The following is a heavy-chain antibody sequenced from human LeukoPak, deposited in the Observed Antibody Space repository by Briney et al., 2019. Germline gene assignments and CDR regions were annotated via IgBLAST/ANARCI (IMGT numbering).Heavy chain of an antibody. CDR2: INDNGGTT. V-gene: IGHV3-64D*09. Sequence: GGSLRLSCSASGSTFSNYAMHWVRQAPGKGLEYVSGINDNGGTTHYADSVKGRFTISRDDSKNTLYLQMSGLRTDDTAMYHCVKDLSGSYTFDYWGQGTLVTVSS. D-gene: IGHD1-26*01. J-gene: IGHJ4*02. CDR1: GSTFSNYA. CDR3: VKDLSGSYTFDY.